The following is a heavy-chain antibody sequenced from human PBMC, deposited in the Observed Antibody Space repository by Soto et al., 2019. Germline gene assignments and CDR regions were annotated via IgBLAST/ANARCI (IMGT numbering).Heavy chain of an antibody. D-gene: IGHD3-10*02. J-gene: IGHJ4*02. CDR1: GFVFSDFQ. CDR2: ITGTSAFL. Sequence: EVQLLQSAGGLVKPGGSLRLSCAASGFVFSDFQLNWVRQPPGRGLEWLASITGTSAFLFYADSIKGRFPISRDNPKNFLFLQMDSLGPEDTAVYYCARDNLAVQGAFDHWGQGALVTVSS. CDR3: ARDNLAVQGAFDH. V-gene: IGHV3-21*02.